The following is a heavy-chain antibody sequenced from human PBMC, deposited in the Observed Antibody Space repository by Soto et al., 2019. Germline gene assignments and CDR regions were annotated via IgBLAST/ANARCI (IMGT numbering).Heavy chain of an antibody. V-gene: IGHV3-33*01. D-gene: IGHD7-27*01. Sequence: QVQLVESGGGVVQPGRSLRLSCVASGFNLRSYGMHWFRQAPGKGPEWVAVIWYDGSNEKYADSVKGRFTISRDDSRNTLYLQMNSLRAEDTAVYYCARVYANWEWELPGFWGQGTRVTVFS. CDR3: ARVYANWEWELPGF. J-gene: IGHJ4*02. CDR1: GFNLRSYG. CDR2: IWYDGSNE.